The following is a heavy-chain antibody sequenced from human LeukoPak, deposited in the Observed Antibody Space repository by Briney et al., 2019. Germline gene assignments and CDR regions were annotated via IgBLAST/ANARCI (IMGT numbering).Heavy chain of an antibody. CDR3: ARDREYYDIVTGHHEGYYYGMDV. CDR1: GGSISSYY. Sequence: SETLSLTCTVSGGSISSYYWSWIRQPPGKGLEWIGYFYYSGSSNYNPSLKSRVTISVDTSKNQFSLKLISVTAADTAVYYCARDREYYDIVTGHHEGYYYGMDVWGQGTTVTVSS. V-gene: IGHV4-59*01. CDR2: FYYSGSS. J-gene: IGHJ6*02. D-gene: IGHD3-9*01.